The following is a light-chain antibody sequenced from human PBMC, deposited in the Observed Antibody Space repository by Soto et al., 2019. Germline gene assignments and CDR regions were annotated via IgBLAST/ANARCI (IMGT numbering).Light chain of an antibody. Sequence: DIQMTQSPATLSASVGDRVTITCRASQSISSWLAWYQQKPGKAPKLLIYKAASLESGVPSRFSGSGSGTEFTLTISSLQPDDFATYYCQQYNSYPYTFGQGTKLEIK. V-gene: IGKV1-5*03. J-gene: IGKJ2*01. CDR1: QSISSW. CDR3: QQYNSYPYT. CDR2: KAA.